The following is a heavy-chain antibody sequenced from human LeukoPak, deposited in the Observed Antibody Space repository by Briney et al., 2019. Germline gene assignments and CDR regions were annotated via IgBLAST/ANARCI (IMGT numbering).Heavy chain of an antibody. V-gene: IGHV1-69*05. D-gene: IGHD3-22*01. CDR1: GGTFSSYA. CDR2: IIPMFGTA. CDR3: ARKWFSDAFDI. J-gene: IGHJ3*02. Sequence: ASVKVSCKASGGTFSSYAISWVRQAPGQGLEWMGGIIPMFGTANYAQKLQGRVTMTTDTSTSTAYMELRSLRSDDTAVYHCARKWFSDAFDIWGQGTMVTVSS.